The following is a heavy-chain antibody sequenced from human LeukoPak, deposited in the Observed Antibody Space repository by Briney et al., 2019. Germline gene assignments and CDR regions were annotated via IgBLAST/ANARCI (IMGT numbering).Heavy chain of an antibody. CDR2: ISSSSSYI. J-gene: IGHJ6*03. CDR1: GFTFSSYS. Sequence: GGSLRLSCAASGFTFSSYSMNWVRQAPGKGLEWVSSISSSSSYIYYADSVKGRFTIPRDNAKNSMYLQMNSLRPEDTAVDYCARHLDCGGVCSPSSGCYMDVWGKGTTVTVSS. V-gene: IGHV3-21*01. CDR3: ARHLDCGGVCSPSSGCYMDV. D-gene: IGHD2-21*01.